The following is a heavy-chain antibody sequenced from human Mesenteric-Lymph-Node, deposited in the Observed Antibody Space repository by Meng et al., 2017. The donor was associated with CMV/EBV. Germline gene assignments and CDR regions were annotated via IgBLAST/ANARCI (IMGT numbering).Heavy chain of an antibody. V-gene: IGHV3-11*04. D-gene: IGHD2-15*01. CDR1: GFTFSDYY. Sequence: GESLKISCAASGFTFSDYYMSWIRQAPGKGLEWVSYISSSGSTIYYADSVKGRFTISRDNAKNTLYLQMNSLRAEDTAVYYCARGYCSGGSCYSSSWFDPWGQGTLVTVSS. CDR2: ISSSGSTI. CDR3: ARGYCSGGSCYSSSWFDP. J-gene: IGHJ5*02.